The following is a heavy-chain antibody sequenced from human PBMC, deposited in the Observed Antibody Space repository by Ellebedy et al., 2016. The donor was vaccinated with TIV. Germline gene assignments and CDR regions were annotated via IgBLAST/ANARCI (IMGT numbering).Heavy chain of an antibody. J-gene: IGHJ4*02. CDR2: VYFSGMT. CDR1: GGSLNRSPYY. CDR3: ASPTRGYSYGFDS. D-gene: IGHD5-18*01. V-gene: IGHV4-39*01. Sequence: MPSETLSLTCAVSGGSLNRSPYYWGWIRQPPGKGLEWIGSVYFSGMTYYNPSLKSRVTTSVDKSKNQFSLKLSSVTAADTAVYYCASPTRGYSYGFDSWGQGTLVTVSS.